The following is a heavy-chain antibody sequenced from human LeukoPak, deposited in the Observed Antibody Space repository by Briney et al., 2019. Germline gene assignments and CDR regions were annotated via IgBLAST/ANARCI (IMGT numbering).Heavy chain of an antibody. Sequence: GGSLRFSCVASGFPFSSYWMTWVRQAPGKGLEWVANIKQDGSKKSYVDSVKGRFTISRDNAKNSLYLQINSLRAEDTAVYYCARDRRVDGMDVWGQGTTVTVSS. CDR3: ARDRRVDGMDV. D-gene: IGHD1-26*01. J-gene: IGHJ6*02. V-gene: IGHV3-7*01. CDR2: IKQDGSKK. CDR1: GFPFSSYW.